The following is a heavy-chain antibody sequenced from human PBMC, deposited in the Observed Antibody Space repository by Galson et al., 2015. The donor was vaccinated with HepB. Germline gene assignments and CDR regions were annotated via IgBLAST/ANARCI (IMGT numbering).Heavy chain of an antibody. CDR1: GFTFSNYR. V-gene: IGHV3-21*01. CDR2: ITSDSTYI. Sequence: SLRLSCAASGFTFSNYRMNWVRQAPGKGLDWVASITSDSTYIYYGESLEGRFTISRDNAKNSLSLQMSSLRADDTAVYYCARETITNYAVDVWGQGTTVTVSS. CDR3: ARETITNYAVDV. D-gene: IGHD5-12*01. J-gene: IGHJ6*02.